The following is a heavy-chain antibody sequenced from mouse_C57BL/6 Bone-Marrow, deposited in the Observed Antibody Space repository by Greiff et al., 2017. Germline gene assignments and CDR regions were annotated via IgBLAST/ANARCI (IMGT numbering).Heavy chain of an antibody. J-gene: IGHJ3*01. CDR3: TRDDYGSTWFAY. Sequence: VQLKESGEGLVKPGGSLKLSCAASGFTFSSYAMSWVRQTPEKRLEWVAYISSGGDYIYYADTVKGRFTISRDNARNTLYLQMSSLKSEDTAMYYCTRDDYGSTWFAYWGQGTLVTVSA. CDR2: ISSGGDYI. CDR1: GFTFSSYA. D-gene: IGHD1-1*01. V-gene: IGHV5-9-1*02.